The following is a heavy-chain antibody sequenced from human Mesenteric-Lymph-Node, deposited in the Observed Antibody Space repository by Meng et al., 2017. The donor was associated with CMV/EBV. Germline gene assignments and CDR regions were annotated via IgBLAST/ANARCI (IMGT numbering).Heavy chain of an antibody. J-gene: IGHJ4*02. CDR3: ARDLGDLESYFDY. Sequence: CVASGLAFSSYSSNWVSQAPGKGLEWVSSISSSSSYIYYADSVKGRFTISRDNAKNSLYLQMNSLRAEDTAVYYCARDLGDLESYFDYWGQGTLVTVSS. V-gene: IGHV3-21*01. CDR1: GLAFSSYS. D-gene: IGHD3-16*01. CDR2: ISSSSSYI.